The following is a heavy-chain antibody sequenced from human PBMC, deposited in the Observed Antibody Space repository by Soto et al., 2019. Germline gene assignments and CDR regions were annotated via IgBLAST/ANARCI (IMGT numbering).Heavy chain of an antibody. J-gene: IGHJ4*02. V-gene: IGHV4-31*03. D-gene: IGHD5-18*01. CDR1: GVSISSGGYY. Sequence: PSETLSLTCTVSGVSISSGGYYWILIRQDPGKGLEWIGYIYYSGSTYYNPSLKSRVTISVDTSKNQFSLKLSSVTAADTAVYYCAREDVDPAMAPGYRCQGPLVTVSS. CDR2: IYYSGST. CDR3: AREDVDPAMAPGY.